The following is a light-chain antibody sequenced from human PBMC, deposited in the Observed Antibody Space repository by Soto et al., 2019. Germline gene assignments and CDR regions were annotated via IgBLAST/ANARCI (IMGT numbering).Light chain of an antibody. V-gene: IGKV3D-15*01. CDR2: FAS. J-gene: IGKJ4*01. Sequence: ERVMTQSPATLSVSPGEKATLSCRASQTVSNNLAWYQQKPGQAPRLLMYFASTRATVIPARFSGSGSGTEFTLTISSLQSEDFAIYSCQQYNDWPLTFGGGTKVETK. CDR3: QQYNDWPLT. CDR1: QTVSNN.